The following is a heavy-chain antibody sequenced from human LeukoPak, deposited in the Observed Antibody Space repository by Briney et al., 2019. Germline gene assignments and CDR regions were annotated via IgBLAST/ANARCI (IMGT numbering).Heavy chain of an antibody. CDR3: ARRVAGAGTSYFDL. D-gene: IGHD1-7*01. J-gene: IGHJ4*02. CDR1: GDSIGIRGYS. V-gene: IGHV4-30-2*01. Sequence: SQTVSLTCAVSGDSIGIRGYSWSWIRQPPGRGLEWIGYIHQSGNTYYNPSLQSRVTISIDTSKNHYSLNLTSVTAADTAVYFCARRVAGAGTSYFDLWGQGTPVTVSS. CDR2: IHQSGNT.